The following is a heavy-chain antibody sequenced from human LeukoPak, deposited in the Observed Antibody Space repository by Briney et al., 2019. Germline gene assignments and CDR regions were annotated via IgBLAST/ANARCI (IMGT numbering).Heavy chain of an antibody. Sequence: GGSLRLSCVASGFTFSSYGMHWVRQAPGKGLEWVAVISYKEDAKIYADSVKGRFTISRDNSKNTLYLQMDSLRAEDTAVYYCARDLGVVPFFDYWGQGTLVTVSS. CDR2: ISYKEDAK. D-gene: IGHD3-16*01. J-gene: IGHJ4*02. CDR3: ARDLGVVPFFDY. V-gene: IGHV3-30*03. CDR1: GFTFSSYG.